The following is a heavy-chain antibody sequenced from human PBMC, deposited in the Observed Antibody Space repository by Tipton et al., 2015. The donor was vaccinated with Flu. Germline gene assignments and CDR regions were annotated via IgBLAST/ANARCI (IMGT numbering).Heavy chain of an antibody. Sequence: TLPLTCTVSGGSISSSSYYWAWVRQPPGKGLEWIGSVYYTGTTYYNPSLKSRVAISKDTSNNQFSLRLTSVTAADTAVYFCARPDSLYYYYAMDVWGQGATVTVSS. CDR3: ARPDSLYYYYAMDV. J-gene: IGHJ6*02. D-gene: IGHD3-22*01. CDR2: VYYTGTT. V-gene: IGHV4-39*07. CDR1: GGSISSSSYY.